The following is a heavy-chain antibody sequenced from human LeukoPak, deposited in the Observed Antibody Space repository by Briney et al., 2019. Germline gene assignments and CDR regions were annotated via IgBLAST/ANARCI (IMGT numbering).Heavy chain of an antibody. D-gene: IGHD1-26*01. CDR3: AKSARFLEWELGDYFDY. CDR1: GFTFSSYA. CDR2: ISGSGGST. V-gene: IGHV3-23*01. Sequence: PGGSLRLSCAASGFTFSSYAMSWVRQAPGKGLEWVSAISGSGGSTYYADSVKGRFTISRDNSKNTLYLQMNSLRAEDTAVYYCAKSARFLEWELGDYFDYWGQGTLVTVSS. J-gene: IGHJ4*02.